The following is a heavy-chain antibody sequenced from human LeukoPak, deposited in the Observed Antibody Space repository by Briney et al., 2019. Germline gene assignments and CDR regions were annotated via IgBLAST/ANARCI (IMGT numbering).Heavy chain of an antibody. D-gene: IGHD6-19*01. CDR3: ARHAVAGTDYFDY. Sequence: ASVKVSCKASGYTFTGYYMHWVRQAPGQGLEWMGWINPNSGGTNYAQKFQGWVTMTRDTSISTAYMELSRLRSDDTAVYYCARHAVAGTDYFDYWGQGTLVTVSS. J-gene: IGHJ4*02. V-gene: IGHV1-2*04. CDR2: INPNSGGT. CDR1: GYTFTGYY.